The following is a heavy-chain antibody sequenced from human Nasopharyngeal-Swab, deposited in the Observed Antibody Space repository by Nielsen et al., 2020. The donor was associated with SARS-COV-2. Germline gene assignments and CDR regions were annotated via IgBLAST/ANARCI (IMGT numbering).Heavy chain of an antibody. V-gene: IGHV3-48*02. CDR3: ARDGSCSGGSCYLYYYYGMDV. J-gene: IGHJ6*02. CDR1: GFTFSSYE. D-gene: IGHD2-15*01. CDR2: ISSSSSTI. Sequence: GGSLRLSCAASGFTFSSYEMNWVRQAPGKGLEWVSYISSSSSTIYYADSVKGRFTISRDNAKNSLYLQMNSLRDEDTAVYYCARDGSCSGGSCYLYYYYGMDVWGQGTTVTVSS.